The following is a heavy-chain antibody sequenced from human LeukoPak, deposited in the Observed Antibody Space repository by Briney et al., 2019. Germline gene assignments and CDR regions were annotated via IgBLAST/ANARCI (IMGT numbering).Heavy chain of an antibody. CDR2: ISSDESNK. CDR1: GSTFARYD. D-gene: IGHD4-17*01. Sequence: GGSLRLSCEASGSTFARYDMHWVRQAPGKGLEWVAVISSDESNKDYTNSVKGRFTIARDNSKNTLFLQMISLRVEDTALYYCSPGPYGGLFDCWGKGALVPVSP. CDR3: SPGPYGGLFDC. J-gene: IGHJ4*02. V-gene: IGHV3-30-3*01.